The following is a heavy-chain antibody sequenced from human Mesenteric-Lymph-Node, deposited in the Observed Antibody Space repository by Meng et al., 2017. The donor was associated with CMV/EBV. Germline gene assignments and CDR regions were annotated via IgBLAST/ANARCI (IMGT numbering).Heavy chain of an antibody. CDR3: ARGPRRDGYNSRH. CDR1: GFTFSSYA. Sequence: GESLKISCAASGFTFSSYAMHWVRQAPGKGLEWVAVISYDGSNKYYADSVKGRFTISRDNSKNTLYLQMNSLRAEDTAVYYCARGPRRDGYNSRHWGQGTLVTVSS. J-gene: IGHJ4*02. CDR2: ISYDGSNK. V-gene: IGHV3-30*04. D-gene: IGHD5-24*01.